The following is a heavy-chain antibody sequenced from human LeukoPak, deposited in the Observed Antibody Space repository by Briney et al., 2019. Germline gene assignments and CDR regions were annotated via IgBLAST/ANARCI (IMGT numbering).Heavy chain of an antibody. CDR1: GYTFTSYF. D-gene: IGHD1-1*01. V-gene: IGHV1-46*01. Sequence: ASVKVSCKASGYTFTSYFMHWVRQAPGQGLEWMGIINPTGGSTTYAQKFQGRVTMTRDTSTSTVYMEQSSLRSEDTAVFYCARVSHNGSDYWGQGTLVTVSS. J-gene: IGHJ4*02. CDR2: INPTGGST. CDR3: ARVSHNGSDY.